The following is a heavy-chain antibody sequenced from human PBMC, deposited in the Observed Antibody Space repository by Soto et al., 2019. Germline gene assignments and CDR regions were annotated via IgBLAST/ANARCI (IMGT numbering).Heavy chain of an antibody. V-gene: IGHV3-23*01. Sequence: EMQLLECGGGSVQPGGALRLSCVASGFTFSTYAMSWVRQAPGKGLEWVSGIGGLSGGTDYADSVKGRLTISRDNSKNTLYLQMNSLRAEDTAVYFCAKVSILTESYHYYAMDVWGQGTTVTVSS. D-gene: IGHD3-9*01. CDR2: IGGLSGGT. CDR1: GFTFSTYA. CDR3: AKVSILTESYHYYAMDV. J-gene: IGHJ6*02.